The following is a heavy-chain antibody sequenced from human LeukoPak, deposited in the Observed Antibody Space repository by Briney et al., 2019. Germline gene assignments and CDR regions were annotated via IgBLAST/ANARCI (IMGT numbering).Heavy chain of an antibody. D-gene: IGHD3-22*01. Sequence: SVKVSCKASGGTFSSYAISWVRQAPGQGPEWMGGIIPIFGTANYAQKFQGRVTITTDESTSTAYMELSSLRSEDTAVYYCARGSPYDSSGYYTLPFDYWGQGTLVTVSS. J-gene: IGHJ4*02. V-gene: IGHV1-69*05. CDR2: IIPIFGTA. CDR3: ARGSPYDSSGYYTLPFDY. CDR1: GGTFSSYA.